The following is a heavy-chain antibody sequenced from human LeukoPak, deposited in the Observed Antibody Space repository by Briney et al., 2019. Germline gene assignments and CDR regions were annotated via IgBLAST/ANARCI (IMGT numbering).Heavy chain of an antibody. CDR3: ARQRTSGYLQGGWFDP. CDR1: GGSFSGYL. D-gene: IGHD3-22*01. J-gene: IGHJ5*02. V-gene: IGHV4-59*08. Sequence: SETLSLTCAVPGGSFSGYLWSWLRQPPGKGLEWIGYIYYSGSTNYNPSLKSRVTISVDTSKNQFSLKLSSVTAADTAVYYCARQRTSGYLQGGWFDPWGQGTLVTVSS. CDR2: IYYSGST.